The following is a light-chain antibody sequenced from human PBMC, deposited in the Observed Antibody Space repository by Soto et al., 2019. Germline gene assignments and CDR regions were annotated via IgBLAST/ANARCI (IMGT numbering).Light chain of an antibody. CDR3: SSYTSSSTRV. CDR2: DVD. CDR1: SSEVGGYNY. J-gene: IGLJ1*01. Sequence: QSALTQPASVSGSPGQSITISCTGTSSEVGGYNYVSWYQQYPGKAPKVVIYDVDNRPSGVSHRFSGSKSGNTASLTISGLQAEDEADYYCSSYTSSSTRVFGTGTKVTVL. V-gene: IGLV2-14*03.